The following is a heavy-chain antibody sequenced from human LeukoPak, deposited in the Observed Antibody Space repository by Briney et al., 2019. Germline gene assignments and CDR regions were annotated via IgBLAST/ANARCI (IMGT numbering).Heavy chain of an antibody. CDR1: GFTFSSYW. V-gene: IGHV3-7*01. Sequence: PGGSLRLSCAASGFTFSSYWMSWVRQAQGKGLEWVANIKQDGSEKYYVDSVKGRFTISRDNAKNSLYLQMNSLRAEDTAVYYCVRFYYDFWSGYSDYWGQGTLVTVSS. CDR3: VRFYYDFWSGYSDY. D-gene: IGHD3-3*01. CDR2: IKQDGSEK. J-gene: IGHJ4*02.